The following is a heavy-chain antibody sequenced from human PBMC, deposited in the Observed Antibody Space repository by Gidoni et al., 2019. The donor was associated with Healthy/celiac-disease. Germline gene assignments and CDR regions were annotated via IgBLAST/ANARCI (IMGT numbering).Heavy chain of an antibody. CDR3: AKYQSYDILTGENWFDP. V-gene: IGHV3-23*01. CDR1: GFTFSSYA. Sequence: EVQLLESGGGFVQPGGSLRLSCAASGFTFSSYAMSWLRQAPGKVLEWVAAISGSGGSTYYADSVKGRFTISRDNSKNTLYLQMNSLRAEDTAVYYCAKYQSYDILTGENWFDPWGQGTLVTVSS. CDR2: ISGSGGST. D-gene: IGHD3-9*01. J-gene: IGHJ5*02.